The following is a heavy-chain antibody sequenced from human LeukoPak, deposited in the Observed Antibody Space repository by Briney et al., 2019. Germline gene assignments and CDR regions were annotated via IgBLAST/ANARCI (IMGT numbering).Heavy chain of an antibody. CDR3: TTDGADYVWGSYLGDAFDI. Sequence: GGSLRLSCAASGFTFSNAWMSWDRQAPGKGLEWVCRIKSKTDGGTTDYAAPVKGRFTISRDDSKNTLYLQMNSLKTEDTAVYYCTTDGADYVWGSYLGDAFDIWGQGTMVTVSS. CDR1: GFTFSNAW. CDR2: IKSKTDGGTT. D-gene: IGHD3-16*02. J-gene: IGHJ3*02. V-gene: IGHV3-15*01.